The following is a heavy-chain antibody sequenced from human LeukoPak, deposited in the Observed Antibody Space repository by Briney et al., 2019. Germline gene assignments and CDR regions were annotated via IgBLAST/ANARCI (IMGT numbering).Heavy chain of an antibody. V-gene: IGHV3-23*01. Sequence: PGGSLRLSCAASGFTFSSYAMSWVRQAPGKGLEWVSAISGSGGSTYYADSVKGRFTISRDNSKNTLYPQMNSLRAEDTAVYYCAKWRNYDYVWGSLPFDYWGQGTLVTVSS. CDR1: GFTFSSYA. CDR3: AKWRNYDYVWGSLPFDY. D-gene: IGHD3-16*01. J-gene: IGHJ4*02. CDR2: ISGSGGST.